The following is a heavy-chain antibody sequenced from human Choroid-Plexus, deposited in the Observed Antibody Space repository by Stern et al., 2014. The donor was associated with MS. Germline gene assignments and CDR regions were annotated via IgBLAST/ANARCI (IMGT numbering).Heavy chain of an antibody. CDR3: ARLRLLTYGLDS. CDR1: GYSFTTYW. J-gene: IGHJ4*02. CDR2: IYPSDYDT. V-gene: IGHV5-51*01. D-gene: IGHD3-16*01. Sequence: VQLVQSGAEVKKPGESLKISCKGSGYSFTTYWVAWVRQMPGKGLEWRGIIYPSDYDTRYSPSFQGQVSISVDKSISTAYLPWSSLKASDPAMYYCARLRLLTYGLDSWGQGTLVTVSS.